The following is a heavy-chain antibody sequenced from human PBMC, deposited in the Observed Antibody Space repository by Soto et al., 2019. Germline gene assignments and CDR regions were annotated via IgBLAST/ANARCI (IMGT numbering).Heavy chain of an antibody. CDR3: AKEKFDSGSYYLSLFDY. D-gene: IGHD3-10*01. CDR1: GFTFSSYA. CDR2: ISGSGGST. Sequence: GGSLRLSCAASGFTFSSYAMSWVRQAPGKGLEWVSAISGSGGSTYYADSVKGRFTISRDNSKNTLYLQMNSLRAEDTAVYYCAKEKFDSGSYYLSLFDYWGQGTLVTVSS. V-gene: IGHV3-23*01. J-gene: IGHJ4*02.